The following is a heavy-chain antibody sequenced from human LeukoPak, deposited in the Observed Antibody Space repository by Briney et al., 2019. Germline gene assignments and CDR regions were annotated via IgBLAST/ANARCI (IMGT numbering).Heavy chain of an antibody. V-gene: IGHV4-34*01. CDR2: INHSGST. J-gene: IGHJ5*02. D-gene: IGHD4-17*01. CDR1: GGSFSGYY. Sequence: PSETLSLTCAVYGGSFSGYYWSWIRQPPGKGLEWIGEINHSGSTNYNPSLKSRVTISVDTSKNQFSLKLSSVTAADTAVYYCALEYGDSTRGWFDPWGQGTLVTVSS. CDR3: ALEYGDSTRGWFDP.